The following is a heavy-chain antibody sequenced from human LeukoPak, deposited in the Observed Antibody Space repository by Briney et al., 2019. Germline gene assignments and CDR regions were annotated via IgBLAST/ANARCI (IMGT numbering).Heavy chain of an antibody. D-gene: IGHD3-3*01. Sequence: GESLKISCKGSGYSFTSYWIGWVRQMPGKGLEWMGIIYPGDSDTRYSPSFQGQVTISADKSISTAYLQWSSLKASVTAMYYCARPLWSGYYSFHAFDIWGQGTMVTVSS. CDR3: ARPLWSGYYSFHAFDI. CDR2: IYPGDSDT. J-gene: IGHJ3*02. V-gene: IGHV5-51*01. CDR1: GYSFTSYW.